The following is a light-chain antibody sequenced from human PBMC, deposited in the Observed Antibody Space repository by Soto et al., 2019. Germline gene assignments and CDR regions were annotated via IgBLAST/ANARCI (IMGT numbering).Light chain of an antibody. Sequence: QSALTQPPSVSGAPGQRVTISCIGSSSNIGAGYDVHWYQQLPGTAPKLLIYGNSNRPSGVPDRFSGSKSGTSASLAITGLQAEDEADYYCQSYDSSLSVIFGGGTKVTVL. V-gene: IGLV1-40*01. J-gene: IGLJ2*01. CDR2: GNS. CDR3: QSYDSSLSVI. CDR1: SSNIGAGYD.